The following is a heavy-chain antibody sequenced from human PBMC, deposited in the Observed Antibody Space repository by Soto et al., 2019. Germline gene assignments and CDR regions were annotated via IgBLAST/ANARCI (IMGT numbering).Heavy chain of an antibody. V-gene: IGHV4-34*01. CDR2: INHSGST. D-gene: IGHD2-2*01. CDR3: ARDGIVVVPAAMRAFDI. J-gene: IGHJ3*02. CDR1: GGYFSGLY. Sequence: SQTLSLTCAVFGGYFSGLYWSRIRQPPGKGLEWIGEINHSGSTNYNPSLKSRVTISVDTSKNQFSLKLSSVTAADTAAYYCARDGIVVVPAAMRAFDIWGQGTMVTVSS.